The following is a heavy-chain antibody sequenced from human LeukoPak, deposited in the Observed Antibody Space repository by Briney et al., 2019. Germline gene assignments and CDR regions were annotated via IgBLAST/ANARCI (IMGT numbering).Heavy chain of an antibody. J-gene: IGHJ3*02. CDR3: AKDGYNRAFDI. CDR2: IYHSGST. V-gene: IGHV4-4*02. Sequence: SGTLSLTCAVSGGSISSNNWWTWVRQPPGEGLEWIGDIYHSGSTDYNLSLKSRVTISVGKSKNQFSLRLSSVTAADTAVYYCAKDGYNRAFDIWGQGTMVTVSS. CDR1: GGSISSNNW. D-gene: IGHD5-18*01.